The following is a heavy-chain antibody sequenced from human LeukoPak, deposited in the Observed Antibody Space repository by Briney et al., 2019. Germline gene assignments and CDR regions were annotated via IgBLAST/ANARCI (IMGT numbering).Heavy chain of an antibody. V-gene: IGHV3-23*01. CDR2: ISDSGGST. D-gene: IGHD3/OR15-3a*01. CDR3: AKRGVVIRVFLVGFHKEAFYFES. J-gene: IGHJ4*02. Sequence: PGGSLRLSCAVSGITLNNYGMSWVRQAPGKGLEWVAGISDSGGSTKYAASVKGRFTISRDNLKNTLFLQMSSLRDDDTAVYFCAKRGVVIRVFLVGFHKEAFYFESWGQGALVTVSS. CDR1: GITLNNYG.